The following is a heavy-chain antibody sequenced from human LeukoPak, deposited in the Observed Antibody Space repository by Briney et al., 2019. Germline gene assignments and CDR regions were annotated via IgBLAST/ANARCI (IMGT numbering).Heavy chain of an antibody. Sequence: SETLSLTCAVYGGSFSGYYWSWVRQPPGKGLEWIGEINHSGSTNYNPSLKSRVTISVDTSKNQFSLKLSSVTAADTAVYYCARLGPYYDYVWGSYRMPYYFDYWGQGTLVTVSS. J-gene: IGHJ4*02. CDR1: GGSFSGYY. V-gene: IGHV4-34*01. CDR3: ARLGPYYDYVWGSYRMPYYFDY. D-gene: IGHD3-16*02. CDR2: INHSGST.